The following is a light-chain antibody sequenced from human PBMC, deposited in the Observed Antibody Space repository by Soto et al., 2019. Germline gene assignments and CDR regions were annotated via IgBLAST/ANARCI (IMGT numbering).Light chain of an antibody. V-gene: IGLV1-44*01. CDR3: AAWDDSLSGGYV. CDR2: GNN. J-gene: IGLJ1*01. Sequence: QSVLTQPPSASGTPGQRVTISCSGSSSNIGRNTVNWFQQFPGTAPTLLIYGNNQRPSGVPDRFSGSKSGTSASLAISGLQSEDEADYYCAAWDDSLSGGYVFGTGPKVTVL. CDR1: SSNIGRNT.